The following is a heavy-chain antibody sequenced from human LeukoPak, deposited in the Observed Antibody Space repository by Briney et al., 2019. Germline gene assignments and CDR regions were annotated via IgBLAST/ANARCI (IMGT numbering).Heavy chain of an antibody. J-gene: IGHJ4*02. CDR3: AGDFPR. CDR2: ISSSGGTV. Sequence: GWSLTLSCAASGFTFSRYEMSLVRQAPGKGLEWVSYISSSGGTVKYADSLKGRVTISRDNAKNSLYLQMNSLRAEDTAVYYCAGDFPRWGQGTLVTVSS. V-gene: IGHV3-48*03. CDR1: GFTFSRYE.